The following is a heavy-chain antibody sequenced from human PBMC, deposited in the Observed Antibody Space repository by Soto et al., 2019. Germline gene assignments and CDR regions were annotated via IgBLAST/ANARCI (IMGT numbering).Heavy chain of an antibody. J-gene: IGHJ5*02. D-gene: IGHD6-13*01. CDR1: GFTFSSYG. Sequence: GGSLRLSCAASGFTFSSYGMHWVRQAPGKGLEWVAVISYDGSNKYYADSVKGRFTISRDNSKNTLYLQMNSLRAEDTAVYYCAKDFDRLSSSWYDWFDPWGQGILVTVSS. CDR3: AKDFDRLSSSWYDWFDP. CDR2: ISYDGSNK. V-gene: IGHV3-30*18.